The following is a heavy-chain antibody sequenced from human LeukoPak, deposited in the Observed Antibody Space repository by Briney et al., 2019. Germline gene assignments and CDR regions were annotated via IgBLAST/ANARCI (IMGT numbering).Heavy chain of an antibody. Sequence: ASVKVSCKASGYTLTSYGISWVRQAPGQGLEWRGWISAYNGNTNYAQKLQGRVTMTTDTSTSTAYMELRSLRSDDTAVYYCARAGPYGDYETYDYWGQGTLVTVSS. CDR1: GYTLTSYG. V-gene: IGHV1-18*04. CDR2: ISAYNGNT. CDR3: ARAGPYGDYETYDY. D-gene: IGHD4-17*01. J-gene: IGHJ4*02.